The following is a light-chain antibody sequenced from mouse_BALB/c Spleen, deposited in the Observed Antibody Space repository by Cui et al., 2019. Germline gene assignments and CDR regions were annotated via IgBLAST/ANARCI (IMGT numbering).Light chain of an antibody. Sequence: DIKMTQSPYSMYASLEERVTITCKASRDINSYLSWFQQKPGKSPKTLIYRANRLVGGVPSRFSGSGSGQDYSLTISSLEYEDMGIYYCLQYDEFPFTFGSGTKLEIK. CDR2: RAN. J-gene: IGKJ4*01. CDR1: RDINSY. CDR3: LQYDEFPFT. V-gene: IGKV14-111*01.